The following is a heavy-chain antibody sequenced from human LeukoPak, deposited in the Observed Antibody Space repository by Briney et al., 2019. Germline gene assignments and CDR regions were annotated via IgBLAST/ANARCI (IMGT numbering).Heavy chain of an antibody. CDR1: GGSISSYY. Sequence: SETLSLTCTVSGGSISSYYWSWIRQPPGKGLEWIGYIYYSGSTNYNPSLKSRVTISVDTSKNQFSLKLSSVTAADTAVYYCARYHSGRYGAGFDYWGQGTLVTVSS. CDR3: ARYHSGRYGAGFDY. V-gene: IGHV4-59*08. J-gene: IGHJ4*02. D-gene: IGHD6-19*01. CDR2: IYYSGST.